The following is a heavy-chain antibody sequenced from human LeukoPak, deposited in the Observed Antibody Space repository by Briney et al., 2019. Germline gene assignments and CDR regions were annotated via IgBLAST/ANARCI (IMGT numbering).Heavy chain of an antibody. CDR1: GGSFSGYY. D-gene: IGHD5-18*01. J-gene: IGHJ4*02. CDR2: INHSGST. V-gene: IGHV4-34*01. CDR3: ARGRGYSYGRVLNDY. Sequence: TSETLSLTCAVYGGSFSGYYWSWIRQPPGKWLEWIGEINHSGSTNYNPSLKSRVTISVDTTKNQFSLKLSSVTAADTAVYYCARGRGYSYGRVLNDYWGQGTLVTVSS.